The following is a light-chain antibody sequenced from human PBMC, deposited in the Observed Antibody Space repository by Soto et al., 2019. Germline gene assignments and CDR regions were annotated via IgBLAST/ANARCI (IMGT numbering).Light chain of an antibody. CDR2: GAS. Sequence: EREITQSPATLSVSPGARAPLSCSASQSVSSNLAWYQQKPGQAPRLLIHGASARATGIPARFRGSGSGTEFTLTITNLQSEDFAVYYCQQYDNLPPWTFGQGTKVDIK. J-gene: IGKJ1*01. CDR1: QSVSSN. CDR3: QQYDNLPPWT. V-gene: IGKV3-15*01.